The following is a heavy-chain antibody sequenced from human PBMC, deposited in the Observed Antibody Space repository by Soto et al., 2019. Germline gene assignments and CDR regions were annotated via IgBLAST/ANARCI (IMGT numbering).Heavy chain of an antibody. CDR1: GGTFSSYA. D-gene: IGHD2-2*01. J-gene: IGHJ6*02. Sequence: QVQLVQSGAEVKKPGSSVKVSCKASGGTFSSYAISWVRQAPGQGLEWMGGIIPIFGTANYAQKFQGRVTITADESTSTAYMEMISLRSDDTAVYYGARGPLPGVVVTDAQYGMDVWGQGTTVTVYS. CDR2: IIPIFGTA. CDR3: ARGPLPGVVVTDAQYGMDV. V-gene: IGHV1-69*01.